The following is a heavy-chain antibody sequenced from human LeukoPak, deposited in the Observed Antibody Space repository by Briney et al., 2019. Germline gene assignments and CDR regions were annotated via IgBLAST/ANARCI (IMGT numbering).Heavy chain of an antibody. CDR1: GGSFRGYY. Sequence: KPSETLSLICVVNGGSFRGYYWTWIRQPPGKGLEWIGEANHNGGTNYSPSLKSRITISVDTSKNQFSLKLNSVTAADKAVYFCARGVVLTGYASFDYWGQGTPVTVSS. D-gene: IGHD2-15*01. CDR2: ANHNGGT. J-gene: IGHJ4*02. V-gene: IGHV4-34*01. CDR3: ARGVVLTGYASFDY.